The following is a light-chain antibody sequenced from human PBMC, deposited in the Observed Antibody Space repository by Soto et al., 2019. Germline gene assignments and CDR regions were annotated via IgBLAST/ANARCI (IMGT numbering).Light chain of an antibody. CDR1: QSISSGY. CDR2: GAS. V-gene: IGKV3-20*01. CDR3: QQEGGSPLVT. Sequence: ETVLTQSPGTLSLSPGERATLSCRASQSISSGYLAWYQQIPGQAPRLLISGASNRATGIPDRFSGSGSGTDFTLTSSRLEPDEFAGDYGQQEGGSPLVTFGGKTNLDIK. J-gene: IGKJ4*01.